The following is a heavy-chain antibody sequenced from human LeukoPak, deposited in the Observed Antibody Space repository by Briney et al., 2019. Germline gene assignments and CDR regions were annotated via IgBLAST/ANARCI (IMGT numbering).Heavy chain of an antibody. CDR2: INPNSGGT. Sequence: ASVKVSCKASGYTFTGYYMHWVRQAPGQGLEWMGWINPNSGGTNCAQKFQGRVTMTRDTSISTAYMELSRLRSDDTAVYYCARKYDFWSGYSDVAFDIWGQGTMVTVSS. CDR1: GYTFTGYY. D-gene: IGHD3-3*01. V-gene: IGHV1-2*02. CDR3: ARKYDFWSGYSDVAFDI. J-gene: IGHJ3*02.